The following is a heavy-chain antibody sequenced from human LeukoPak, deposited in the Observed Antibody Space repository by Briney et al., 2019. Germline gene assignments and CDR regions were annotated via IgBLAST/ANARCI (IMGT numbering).Heavy chain of an antibody. CDR3: AKAGLCSGDSCYYFDY. Sequence: PGGSLRLSCEASGFNFNNYGMHWVRQAPGKGLEWVAALWFDGSHEYYADSVKGRFTISRDNFKNTLFMEMNALTAGDTAIYYCAKAGLCSGDSCYYFDYWGQGTLVTVSS. J-gene: IGHJ4*02. CDR1: GFNFNNYG. CDR2: LWFDGSHE. D-gene: IGHD2-15*01. V-gene: IGHV3-33*06.